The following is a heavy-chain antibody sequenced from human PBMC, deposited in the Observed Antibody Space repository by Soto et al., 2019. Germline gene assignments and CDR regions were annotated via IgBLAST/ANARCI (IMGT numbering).Heavy chain of an antibody. J-gene: IGHJ4*02. CDR2: VYSSGST. V-gene: IGHV4-31*03. D-gene: IGHD2-8*02. CDR3: ARAAPRSCTGSRCLYYFDQ. Sequence: QVQLQESGPGLVKPSQTLSLTCTVSGDSITTGGFYWNWIRQRPDRGLEWIGYVYSSGSTLYLPAIKRRLTISLETYTNQFLLNLRSGTAAETAVYYCARAAPRSCTGSRCLYYFDQWGQGTLVTVSS. CDR1: GDSITTGGFY.